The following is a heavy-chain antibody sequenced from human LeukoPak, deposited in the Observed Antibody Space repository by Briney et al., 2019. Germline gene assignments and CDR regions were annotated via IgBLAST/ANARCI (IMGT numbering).Heavy chain of an antibody. J-gene: IGHJ6*03. CDR1: SGSISSYY. Sequence: SETLSLTCTVSSGSISSYYWSWIRQPPGKGLEWIGYIYYSGSTNYNPSLKSRVTISVDTSKNQFSPKLSSVTAADTAVYYCARDLSSYYYYYMDVWGKGTTVTVSS. CDR2: IYYSGST. CDR3: ARDLSSYYYYYMDV. V-gene: IGHV4-59*01. D-gene: IGHD3-3*02.